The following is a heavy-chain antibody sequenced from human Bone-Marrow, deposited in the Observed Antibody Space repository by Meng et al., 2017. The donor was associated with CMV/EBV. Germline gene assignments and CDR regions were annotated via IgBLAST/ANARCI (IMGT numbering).Heavy chain of an antibody. CDR1: GFTFSSYW. CDR2: INSDGSST. D-gene: IGHD1-26*01. Sequence: GESLKISCAASGFTFSSYWMHWVRQAPGKGLVWVSRINSDGSSTSYADSVKGRFTISRDNAKNTLYLQMNSLRAEDTAVYYCARGWLGIGHWGQGTLVTGYS. CDR3: ARGWLGIGH. V-gene: IGHV3-74*01. J-gene: IGHJ4*02.